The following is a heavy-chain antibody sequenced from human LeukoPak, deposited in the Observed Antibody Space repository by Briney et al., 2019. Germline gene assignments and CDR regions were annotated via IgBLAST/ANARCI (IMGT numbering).Heavy chain of an antibody. CDR3: AELGITMIGGV. CDR1: GFTFSSYE. CDR2: ISSSGSTI. V-gene: IGHV3-48*03. D-gene: IGHD3-10*02. Sequence: GGSLRLSCAASGFTFSSYEMNWVRQAPGKGLEWVSYISSSGSTIYYADSVRGRFTISRDNAKNSLYLQMNSLRAEDTAVYYCAELGITMIGGVWGKGTTVTIYS. J-gene: IGHJ6*04.